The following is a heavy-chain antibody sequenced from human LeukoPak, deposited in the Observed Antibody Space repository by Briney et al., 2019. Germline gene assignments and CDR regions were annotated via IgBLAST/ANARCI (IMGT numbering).Heavy chain of an antibody. CDR1: GGSISSYY. CDR2: IYYSGST. CDR3: ARVISGVAAAGSWFDP. D-gene: IGHD6-13*01. V-gene: IGHV4-59*01. J-gene: IGHJ5*02. Sequence: SETLPLTCTVSGGSISSYYWSWIRQPPGKGLEWIGYIYYSGSTNYNPSLKSGVTISVDTSKNHFSLKLSSVTAADTAVYYCARVISGVAAAGSWFDPWGQGTLVTVSS.